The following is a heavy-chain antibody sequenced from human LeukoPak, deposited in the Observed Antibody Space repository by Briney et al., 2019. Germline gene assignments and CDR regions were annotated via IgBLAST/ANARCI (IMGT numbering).Heavy chain of an antibody. CDR3: ARASRGDFDY. CDR1: GFTLSNYW. D-gene: IGHD2-15*01. Sequence: TGGSLRLSCAASGFTLSNYWMTWVRQAPGKGLEWVSSISSSSSYIYYADSVKGRFTISRDNAKNSLYLQMNSLRAEDTAVYYCARASRGDFDYWGQGTLVTVSS. CDR2: ISSSSSYI. V-gene: IGHV3-21*01. J-gene: IGHJ4*02.